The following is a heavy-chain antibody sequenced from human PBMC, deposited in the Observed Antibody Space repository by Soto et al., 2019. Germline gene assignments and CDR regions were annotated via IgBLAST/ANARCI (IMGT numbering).Heavy chain of an antibody. D-gene: IGHD6-13*01. V-gene: IGHV1-69*13. CDR1: GGTFSSYA. CDR3: ARARDPSSSWPTFNWFDP. Sequence: SVKLSCKDSGGTFSSYAISWVRQAPKQGLEWMGGIIPIFGTANYAQKFQGRVTITADESTSTAYMELSSLRSEDTAVYYCARARDPSSSWPTFNWFDPWGQGTLVTVSS. CDR2: IIPIFGTA. J-gene: IGHJ5*02.